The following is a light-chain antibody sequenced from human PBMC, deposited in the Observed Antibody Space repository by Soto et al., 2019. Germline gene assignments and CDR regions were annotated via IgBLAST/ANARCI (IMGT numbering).Light chain of an antibody. V-gene: IGLV2-14*01. Sequence: QSVLTQPASVSGSPGQSITISCTGTGSEIGNYNYVSWYQQHPGKAPKLIIYGVSNRPSGVSNRFSGSKSGNGASLTISGLQAEDEADYYCSSYTSYTARWVFGGGTKLTVL. CDR2: GVS. CDR1: GSEIGNYNY. CDR3: SSYTSYTARWV. J-gene: IGLJ3*02.